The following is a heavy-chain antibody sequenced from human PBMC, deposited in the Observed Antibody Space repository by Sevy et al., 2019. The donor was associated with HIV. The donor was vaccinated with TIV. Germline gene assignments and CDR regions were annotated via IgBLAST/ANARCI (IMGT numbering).Heavy chain of an antibody. Sequence: GGSLRLSCVASGFSFSNYAMHWVRQAPGKGLEWVAVIWNDGNDKSYGDSVKGRFTISRDNAKNTLYLQMNSLRAEDTAIYYCATEYNNGYDYWGQGTMVTVSS. J-gene: IGHJ4*02. CDR1: GFSFSNYA. CDR2: IWNDGNDK. CDR3: ATEYNNGYDY. D-gene: IGHD5-18*01. V-gene: IGHV3-33*01.